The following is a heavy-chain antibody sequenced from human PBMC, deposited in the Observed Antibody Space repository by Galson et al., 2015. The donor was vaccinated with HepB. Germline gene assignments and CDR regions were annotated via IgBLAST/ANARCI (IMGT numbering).Heavy chain of an antibody. CDR2: QYFTGNT. Sequence: ETLSLTCTVSGGSISSYYWSWIRQPPGKGLEWIRYQYFTGNTNYNPSLKSRVTISRDTSKNQFSLKLSSVTSADTAVYYCARDDAVFPAALIYWGQGILVTVSS. CDR3: ARDDAVFPAALIY. V-gene: IGHV4-59*01. D-gene: IGHD2-2*01. CDR1: GGSISSYY. J-gene: IGHJ4*02.